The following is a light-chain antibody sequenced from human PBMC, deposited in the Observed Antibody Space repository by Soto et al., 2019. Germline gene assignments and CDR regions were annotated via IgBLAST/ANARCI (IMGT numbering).Light chain of an antibody. CDR2: AAS. CDR3: QQYYSYPRT. J-gene: IGKJ2*01. Sequence: AIRMTQSPSSFSASTGDRVTITCRASQGISSYLAWYQQKPGKAPKLLIYAASTLQSGVPSRFSGSGSGTDFTLTISCLQSEDLATYYCQQYYSYPRTFRQGTKLEIK. CDR1: QGISSY. V-gene: IGKV1-8*01.